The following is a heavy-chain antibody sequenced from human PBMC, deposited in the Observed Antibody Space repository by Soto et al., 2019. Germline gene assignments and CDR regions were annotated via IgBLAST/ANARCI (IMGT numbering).Heavy chain of an antibody. J-gene: IGHJ4*02. V-gene: IGHV2-5*01. D-gene: IGHD1-1*01. CDR2: IYWNDDK. CDR1: GFSLSKAGVG. Sequence: QITLKESGPTLVKPTQTLTLTCTFSGFSLSKAGVGVGWIRQPPGKALEWLAVIYWNDDKRYSPSLKSRLTITTDTAKNQVVLIMTNMDPVDTATYYCAHGGTAASLDSWGPGTLVTVSS. CDR3: AHGGTAASLDS.